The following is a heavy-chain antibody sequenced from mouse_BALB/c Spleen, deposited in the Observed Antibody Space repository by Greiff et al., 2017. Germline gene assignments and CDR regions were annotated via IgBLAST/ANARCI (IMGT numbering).Heavy chain of an antibody. Sequence: QVQLKESGAELVRPGTSVKVSCKASGYAFTNYLIEWVKQRPGQGLEWIGVINPGSGGTNYNEKFKGKATLTADKSSSTAYMQLSSLTSDDSAVYFCARSPPYYGSSPYYAMDYWGQGTSVTVSS. CDR2: INPGSGGT. CDR3: ARSPPYYGSSPYYAMDY. V-gene: IGHV1-54*01. CDR1: GYAFTNYL. J-gene: IGHJ4*01. D-gene: IGHD1-1*01.